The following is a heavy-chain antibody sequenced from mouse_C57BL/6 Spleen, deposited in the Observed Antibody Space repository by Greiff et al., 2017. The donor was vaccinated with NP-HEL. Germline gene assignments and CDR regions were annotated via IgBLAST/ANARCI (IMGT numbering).Heavy chain of an antibody. D-gene: IGHD1-1*01. CDR2: ISYDGSN. CDR3: AREGYYYGSSSDY. V-gene: IGHV3-6*01. Sequence: ESGPGLVKPSQSLSLTCSVTGYSITSGYYWNWIRQFPGNKLEWMGYISYDGSNNYNPSLKNRISITRDTSKNQFFLKLNSVTTEDTATYYCAREGYYYGSSSDYWGQGTTLTVSS. J-gene: IGHJ2*01. CDR1: GYSITSGYY.